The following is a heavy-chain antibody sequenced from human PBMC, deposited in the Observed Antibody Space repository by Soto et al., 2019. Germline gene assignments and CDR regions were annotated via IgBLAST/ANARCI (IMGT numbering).Heavy chain of an antibody. V-gene: IGHV1-18*04. Sequence: ASVKVSCKASGYTFTSYGISWVRQAPGQGLEWMGWISAYNGNTNYAQKLQGRVTMTTDTSTSTAYMELRSLRSDDTAVYYCARYTRFLEWPYGMDVWGQGTTVTVSS. D-gene: IGHD3-3*01. CDR2: ISAYNGNT. CDR1: GYTFTSYG. J-gene: IGHJ6*02. CDR3: ARYTRFLEWPYGMDV.